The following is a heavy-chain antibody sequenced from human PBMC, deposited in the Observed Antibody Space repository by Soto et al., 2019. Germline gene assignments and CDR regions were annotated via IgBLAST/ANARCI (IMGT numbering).Heavy chain of an antibody. Sequence: GGSLRLSCAASGFTFSTYWMTWVRQAPGRGLEWVANTNQAGSEKNYVDSVKGRFTISRDNAKNSLYLQMNSLRAEDTAVYHCARESYHDFWSAYSGFVYWGQGTLVTVSS. V-gene: IGHV3-7*01. J-gene: IGHJ4*02. CDR1: GFTFSTYW. CDR3: ARESYHDFWSAYSGFVY. CDR2: TNQAGSEK. D-gene: IGHD3-3*01.